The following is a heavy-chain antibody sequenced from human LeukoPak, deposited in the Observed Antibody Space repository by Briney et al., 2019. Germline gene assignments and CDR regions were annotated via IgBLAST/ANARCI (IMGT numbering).Heavy chain of an antibody. CDR2: INPNSGGT. CDR1: GGTFSSYA. CDR3: ARMDDNYDFWSGYFDSYFDY. J-gene: IGHJ4*02. Sequence: GASVKVSCKASGGTFSSYAISWVRQAPGQGLEWMGWINPNSGGTNYAQKFQGRVTMTRDTSISTAYMELSRLRSDDTAVYYCARMDDNYDFWSGYFDSYFDYWGQGTLVTVSS. D-gene: IGHD3-3*01. V-gene: IGHV1-2*02.